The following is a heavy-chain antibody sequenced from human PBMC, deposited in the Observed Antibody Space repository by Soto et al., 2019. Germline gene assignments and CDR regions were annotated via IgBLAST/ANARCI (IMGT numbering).Heavy chain of an antibody. D-gene: IGHD3-22*01. J-gene: IGHJ4*02. V-gene: IGHV3-30-3*01. CDR3: ARGYYYDSSGYPVTLNHDY. Sequence: PGGSLRLSCAASGFTFSSYAMHWVRQAPGKGLEWVAVISYDGSNRYYADSVKGRFTISRDNSKNTLYLQMNSLRAEDTAVYYCARGYYYDSSGYPVTLNHDYWGQGTLVTVSS. CDR2: ISYDGSNR. CDR1: GFTFSSYA.